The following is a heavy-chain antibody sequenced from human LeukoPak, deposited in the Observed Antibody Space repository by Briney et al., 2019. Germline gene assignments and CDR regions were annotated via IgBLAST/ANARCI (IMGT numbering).Heavy chain of an antibody. CDR3: ARDPPTGTHFDY. V-gene: IGHV1-69*04. CDR2: IIPILGIA. Sequence: SVKVSCKASGGTFSSYAISWVRQAPGQVLEWMGRIIPILGIANYAQKFQGRVTITADKSTSTAYMELSSLRSEDTAVYYCARDPPTGTHFDYWGQGTLVTVSS. J-gene: IGHJ4*02. CDR1: GGTFSSYA. D-gene: IGHD1-1*01.